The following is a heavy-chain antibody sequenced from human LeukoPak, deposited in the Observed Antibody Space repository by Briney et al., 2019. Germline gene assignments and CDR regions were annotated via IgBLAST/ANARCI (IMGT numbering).Heavy chain of an antibody. CDR1: GGSISSSSYY. CDR2: IYYSGST. D-gene: IGHD5-12*01. Sequence: PSETLSLTCTVSGGSISSSSYYWGWIRQPPGKGLEWIGSIYYSGSTYYNPSLKSRVTTSVDTSKNQFSLKLSSVTAADTAVYYCARSEGAIVATTFDYWGQGTLVTVSS. V-gene: IGHV4-39*07. CDR3: ARSEGAIVATTFDY. J-gene: IGHJ4*02.